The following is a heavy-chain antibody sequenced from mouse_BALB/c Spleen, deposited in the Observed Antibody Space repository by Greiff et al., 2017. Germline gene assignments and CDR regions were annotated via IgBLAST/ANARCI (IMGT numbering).Heavy chain of an antibody. CDR3: GRGNSDALDY. V-gene: IGHV3-8*02. J-gene: IGHJ4*01. CDR1: GDSITSGY. Sequence: EVKLMESGPSLVKPSQTLSLTCSVTGDSITSGYWNWIRKFPGNKLEYMGYISYSGSTYYNPSLKSRISITRDTSKNQYYLQLNSVTTEDTATYYFGRGNSDALDYWGQGTSLTVSS. CDR2: ISYSGST.